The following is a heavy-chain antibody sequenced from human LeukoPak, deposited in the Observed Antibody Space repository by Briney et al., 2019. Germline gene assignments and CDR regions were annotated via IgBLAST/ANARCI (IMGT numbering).Heavy chain of an antibody. J-gene: IGHJ5*02. CDR2: NNYSGST. CDR3: ARHGDLLSPFQT. V-gene: IGHV4-39*01. CDR1: GGSISSTSYY. Sequence: PSETLSLTCTVSGGSISSTSYYWGWIRQPPGKGLEWIGTNNYSGSTYYNPSLKSRVTISVDTSKNQISLKLNSVTAADTAMYYCARHGDLLSPFQTWGQGTLVTVSS. D-gene: IGHD2-21*02.